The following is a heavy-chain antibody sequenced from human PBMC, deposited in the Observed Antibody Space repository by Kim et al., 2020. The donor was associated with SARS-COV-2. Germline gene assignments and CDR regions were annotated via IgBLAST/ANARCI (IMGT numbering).Heavy chain of an antibody. D-gene: IGHD5-12*01. J-gene: IGHJ6*02. CDR3: AKVIHNGYEWFSGMDV. Sequence: GGSLRLSCAASGFTFDDYTMHWVRQAPGKGLEWVSLISWDGDSTYYADSVKGRFTISSDNSKNSLDLQMNSLRTEDTALYYCAKVIHNGYEWFSGMDVWGQGTTVTVTS. CDR2: ISWDGDST. V-gene: IGHV3-43*01. CDR1: GFTFDDYT.